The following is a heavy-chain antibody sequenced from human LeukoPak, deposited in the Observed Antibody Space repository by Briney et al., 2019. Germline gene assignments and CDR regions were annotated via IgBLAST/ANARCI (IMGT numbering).Heavy chain of an antibody. CDR1: GFTFSTYS. V-gene: IGHV3-21*01. Sequence: GGSLRLSCAASGFTFSTYSMNWVRQAPGKGLEWVSSISTSSSYIYYPDSLKGRFTISRDNAKNSLYLQMNSLRAEDTAVYYCVRDGGIEGVPAAVPQAFDFWGQGTMVTVSS. D-gene: IGHD2-2*01. CDR3: VRDGGIEGVPAAVPQAFDF. CDR2: ISTSSSYI. J-gene: IGHJ3*01.